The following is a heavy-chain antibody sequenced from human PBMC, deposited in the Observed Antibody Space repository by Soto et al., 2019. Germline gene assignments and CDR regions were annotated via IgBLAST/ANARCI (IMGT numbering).Heavy chain of an antibody. V-gene: IGHV1-69*04. CDR1: GYTLTELS. J-gene: IGHJ5*02. Sequence: GASVKVSCKVSGYTLTELSMHWVRQAPGQGLEWMGRIIPIIGIINYAQKFQGRVTITADKFTGTAYMELTRLRSDDTAVYYCAGDPDSHYNDSHAYSYPWGQGTLVTVSS. D-gene: IGHD3-22*01. CDR3: AGDPDSHYNDSHAYSYP. CDR2: IIPIIGII.